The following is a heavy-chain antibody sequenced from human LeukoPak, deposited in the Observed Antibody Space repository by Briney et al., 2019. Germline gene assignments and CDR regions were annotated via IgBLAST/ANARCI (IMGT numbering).Heavy chain of an antibody. CDR1: GFTFSGYA. V-gene: IGHV3-30-3*01. J-gene: IGHJ5*02. Sequence: AGGSLRLSCAASGFTFSGYAMHGVRQAPGKGLEWVALISYDGSNKYYADSVKGRFTISRDNSKNTLYLQMNSLRPEDTAVYYCARDPGRKGGSSSSWGRNWFDPWGQGTLVTVSS. CDR2: ISYDGSNK. D-gene: IGHD6-13*01. CDR3: ARDPGRKGGSSSSWGRNWFDP.